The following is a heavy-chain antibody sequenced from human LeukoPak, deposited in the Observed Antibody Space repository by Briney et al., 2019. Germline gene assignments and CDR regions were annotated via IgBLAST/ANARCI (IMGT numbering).Heavy chain of an antibody. D-gene: IGHD3-9*01. Sequence: GASVKVSCKASGYTFTSYGIGWVRQAPGQGLEWMGWISAYNGNTNYAQKLQGRVTMTTDTSTSTAYMELRSLRSDDTAVYYCAREALGITIFSFNVGRYWFDPWGQGTLVTVSS. CDR1: GYTFTSYG. J-gene: IGHJ5*02. CDR2: ISAYNGNT. V-gene: IGHV1-18*01. CDR3: AREALGITIFSFNVGRYWFDP.